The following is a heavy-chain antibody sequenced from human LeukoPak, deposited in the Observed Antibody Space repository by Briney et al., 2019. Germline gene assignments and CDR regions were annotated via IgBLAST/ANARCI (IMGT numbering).Heavy chain of an antibody. D-gene: IGHD5-18*01. J-gene: IGHJ5*02. Sequence: PSETLSLTCTVSGGSISSYYWSWIRQPPGKGLEWIGYIYYSGSTNYNPSLKSRVTISVDTSKNQFSLKLSSVTAADTAVYYCARDFVFSGGYSYGDGPETGWFDPWGQGTLVTVSS. CDR1: GGSISSYY. CDR3: ARDFVFSGGYSYGDGPETGWFDP. V-gene: IGHV4-59*01. CDR2: IYYSGST.